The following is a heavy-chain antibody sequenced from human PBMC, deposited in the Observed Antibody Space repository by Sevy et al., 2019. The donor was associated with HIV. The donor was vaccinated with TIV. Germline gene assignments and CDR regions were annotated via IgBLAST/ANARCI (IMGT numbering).Heavy chain of an antibody. V-gene: IGHV1-8*01. J-gene: IGHJ3*02. CDR3: ATYSSSWYFPAFDI. CDR2: INPNSGNR. Sequence: ASVKVSCKTSGYAFIRYDIKWVRQATGQGLEWMGWINPNSGNRGYAQRFQGRVTMTRNTSTSTVYMDLSSLRFEDTAVYYCATYSSSWYFPAFDIWGQGTMVTVSS. CDR1: GYAFIRYD. D-gene: IGHD6-13*01.